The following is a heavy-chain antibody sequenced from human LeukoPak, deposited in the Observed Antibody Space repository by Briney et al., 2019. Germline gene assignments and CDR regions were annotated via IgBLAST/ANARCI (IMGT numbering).Heavy chain of an antibody. J-gene: IGHJ4*02. Sequence: SSETLSLTCTVSGGSISSYYWSWIRQPAGKGLEWIGRIYTSGSTNDNPSLKSRVTMSVDTSKNQFSLKLSSVTAADTAVYYCARGSEYCSGGSCFDWGQGTLVTVSS. CDR3: ARGSEYCSGGSCFD. CDR2: IYTSGST. CDR1: GGSISSYY. V-gene: IGHV4-4*07. D-gene: IGHD2-15*01.